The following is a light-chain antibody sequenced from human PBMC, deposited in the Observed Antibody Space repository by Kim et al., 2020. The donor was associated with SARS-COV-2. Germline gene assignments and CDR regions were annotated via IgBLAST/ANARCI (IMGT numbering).Light chain of an antibody. Sequence: TLSASVGDRVTITCRASQNIDNWLAWYQQKPGKAPKLLIYDASSLESGVPSRFSGSGYGTEFTLTISCLQPDDFATYYCQQYHLTFGGGTKVDIK. CDR1: QNIDNW. J-gene: IGKJ4*01. V-gene: IGKV1-5*01. CDR3: QQYHLT. CDR2: DAS.